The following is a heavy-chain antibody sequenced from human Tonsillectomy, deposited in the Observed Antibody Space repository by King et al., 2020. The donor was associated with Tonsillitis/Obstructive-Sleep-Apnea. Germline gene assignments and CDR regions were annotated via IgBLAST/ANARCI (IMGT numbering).Heavy chain of an antibody. CDR1: GYTFTGYY. CDR3: ARGIMAAISWFEP. CDR2: IKPNSGGT. D-gene: IGHD2-2*01. Sequence: QLVQSGAEVKKPGASVKVSCKASGYTFTGYYMHWVRQAPGQGLEWMGWIKPNSGGTNYAQKFQGRVTMTRDTSISTAYMELSRLRSEDTAVYYCARGIMAAISWFEPWGQGTLVTVSS. J-gene: IGHJ5*02. V-gene: IGHV1-2*02.